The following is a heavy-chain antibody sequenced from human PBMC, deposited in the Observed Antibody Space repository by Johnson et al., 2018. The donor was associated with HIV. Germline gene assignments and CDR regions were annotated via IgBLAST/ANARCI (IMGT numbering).Heavy chain of an antibody. CDR2: ISYDGSNK. CDR3: ARGGAFDI. V-gene: IGHV3-30*03. J-gene: IGHJ3*02. Sequence: QVQLVESGGGVVQPGRSLRLSCAASGFTFSSYGMHWVRQAPGKGLEWVAVISYDGSNKYYADSVKGRFTISRDNSKNTLYLQMNSLRAEDTAMYYCARGGAFDIWGQGTMVTVSS. CDR1: GFTFSSYG.